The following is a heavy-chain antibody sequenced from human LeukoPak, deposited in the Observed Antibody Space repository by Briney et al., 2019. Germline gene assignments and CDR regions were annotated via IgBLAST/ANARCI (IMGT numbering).Heavy chain of an antibody. CDR2: IYYSRST. CDR3: ARNPQYYHDSSGYDWYFDL. D-gene: IGHD3-22*01. J-gene: IGHJ2*01. V-gene: IGHV4-59*08. CDR1: GGSISTYY. Sequence: SETLSLTCTVSGGSISTYYWSWIRQPPGKGPEWIGNIYYSRSTNYNPSLKSRATISVDTSKNQFSLKLRSVTAADTAVYYCARNPQYYHDSSGYDWYFDLWGRGTLVTVSS.